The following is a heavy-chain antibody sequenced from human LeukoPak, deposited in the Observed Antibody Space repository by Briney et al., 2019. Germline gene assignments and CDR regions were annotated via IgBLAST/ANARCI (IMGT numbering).Heavy chain of an antibody. V-gene: IGHV1-46*01. CDR2: INPSGGST. D-gene: IGHD2-2*01. Sequence: GASVKVSCKASGYTFTSYYMHWVRQAPGQGLEWMGIINPSGGSTSYAQKFQGRVTMTRDTSISTAYMELSRLRSDDTAVYYCARDRLEVVPAASHYYYYGMDVWGQGTTVTVSS. J-gene: IGHJ6*02. CDR1: GYTFTSYY. CDR3: ARDRLEVVPAASHYYYYGMDV.